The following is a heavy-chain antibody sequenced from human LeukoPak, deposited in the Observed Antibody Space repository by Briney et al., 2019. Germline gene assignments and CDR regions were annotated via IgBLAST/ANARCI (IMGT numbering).Heavy chain of an antibody. Sequence: ASVKVSCKASGGTFSSYAISWVRQAPGQGLEWMGWISAYNGNTNYAQKLQGRVTMTTDTSTSTAYMELRSLRSDDTAVYYCARGGGVVNPPYDWFDPWGQGTLVTVSS. D-gene: IGHD3-3*01. CDR3: ARGGGVVNPPYDWFDP. V-gene: IGHV1-18*01. CDR1: GGTFSSYA. J-gene: IGHJ5*02. CDR2: ISAYNGNT.